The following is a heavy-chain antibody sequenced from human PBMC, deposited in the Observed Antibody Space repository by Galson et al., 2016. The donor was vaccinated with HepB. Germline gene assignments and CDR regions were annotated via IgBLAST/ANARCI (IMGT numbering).Heavy chain of an antibody. CDR2: IDPSDSDT. D-gene: IGHD2-2*01. CDR1: GYSFTTYW. Sequence: QSGAEVKKPGESLTISCKGSGYSFTTYWITWVRQMPGKGLEWMGRIDPSDSDTNYSPSFQGHVTISADKFTSTAYLQWSSLKASDTAMYYCARLSGYCSGKSCYSPYGRFGMDVWGQGTTVTVSS. CDR3: ARLSGYCSGKSCYSPYGRFGMDV. J-gene: IGHJ6*02. V-gene: IGHV5-10-1*01.